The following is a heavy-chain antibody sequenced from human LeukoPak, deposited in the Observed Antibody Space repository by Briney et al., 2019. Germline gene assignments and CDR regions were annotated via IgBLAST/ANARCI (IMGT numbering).Heavy chain of an antibody. V-gene: IGHV3-21*01. J-gene: IGHJ4*02. Sequence: PGGSLRLSCAASGFTFSSYSMNWVRQAPGKGLEWVSSISSSSSYIYYADSVKGRFTISRDNAKNSLYLQMNSLRAEDTAVYYCARNSGRSSWYFDYWGQGTLVTVSS. D-gene: IGHD6-13*01. CDR1: GFTFSSYS. CDR3: ARNSGRSSWYFDY. CDR2: ISSSSSYI.